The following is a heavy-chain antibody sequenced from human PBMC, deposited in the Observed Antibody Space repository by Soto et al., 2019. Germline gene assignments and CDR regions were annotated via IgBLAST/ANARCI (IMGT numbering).Heavy chain of an antibody. D-gene: IGHD1-20*01. CDR3: ARVYSGILNY. V-gene: IGHV4-59*01. Sequence: SETLSLTCSVSGGSISPYYLSWIRQPPGKGLEWIGYIYYSGSTNYNPSLKSRVTISVDTSKNQFSLKLSSVTAADTAVYYCARVYSGILNYWGQGTLVTVSS. CDR2: IYYSGST. J-gene: IGHJ4*02. CDR1: GGSISPYY.